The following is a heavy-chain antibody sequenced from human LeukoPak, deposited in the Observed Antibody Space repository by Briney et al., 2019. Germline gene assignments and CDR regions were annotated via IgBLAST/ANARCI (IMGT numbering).Heavy chain of an antibody. Sequence: GGFLRLSCTVSGFTVSSNYMSWVRQAPGKGLEWVSVIYSDGTTYNADSVKGRFTISRDNSKNTLYLQMNSLRAEDTAVYYCARGYCSSTSCYPDYWGQGTLVTVSS. CDR3: ARGYCSSTSCYPDY. V-gene: IGHV3-53*05. D-gene: IGHD2-2*01. CDR2: IYSDGTT. J-gene: IGHJ4*02. CDR1: GFTVSSNY.